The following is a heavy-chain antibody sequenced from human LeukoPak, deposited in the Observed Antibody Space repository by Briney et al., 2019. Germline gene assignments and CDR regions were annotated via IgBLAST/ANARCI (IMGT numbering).Heavy chain of an antibody. CDR1: GFTVSSNY. V-gene: IGHV3-53*05. Sequence: GGSLRLSCAASGFTVSSNYMSWVRQAPGKGLEWVSVIYSGGSTYYADSVKGRFTISRDNSKNTLYLQMNSLRAEDTAVYYCAKDRRTVTTRYYFDYWGQGTLVTVSS. D-gene: IGHD4-17*01. CDR3: AKDRRTVTTRYYFDY. J-gene: IGHJ4*02. CDR2: IYSGGST.